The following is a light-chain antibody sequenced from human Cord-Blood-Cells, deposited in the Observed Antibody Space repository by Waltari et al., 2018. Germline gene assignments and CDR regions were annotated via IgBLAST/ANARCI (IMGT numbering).Light chain of an antibody. J-gene: IGKJ4*01. CDR1: QSVSSSY. Sequence: EIVLTQSPGTLSLSPGERATSSCRASQSVSSSYLAWYQQKPGQAPRLLIYGASSRATGIPDRFSGSGSGTDFTLTISRLEPEDFAVYYCQQYGSSPTFGGGTKVEIK. V-gene: IGKV3-20*01. CDR3: QQYGSSPT. CDR2: GAS.